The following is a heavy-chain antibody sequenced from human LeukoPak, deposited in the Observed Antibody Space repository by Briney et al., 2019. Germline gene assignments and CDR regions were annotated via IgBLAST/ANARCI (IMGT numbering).Heavy chain of an antibody. CDR1: GYTFTNYF. J-gene: IGHJ6*02. CDR3: ARVELNYGMDV. D-gene: IGHD1-7*01. Sequence: GSVTVSCKASGYTFTNYFMHWVRQAPGQGLEWMGIINPSGGSTSYAQKFQGRVTMTRATSKSTVYMELSSLRSDDPDVYFCARVELNYGMDVWGQGTTLTVSS. CDR2: INPSGGST. V-gene: IGHV1-46*01.